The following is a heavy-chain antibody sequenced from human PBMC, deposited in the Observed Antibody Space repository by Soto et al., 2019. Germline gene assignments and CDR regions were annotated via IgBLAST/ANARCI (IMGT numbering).Heavy chain of an antibody. V-gene: IGHV3-74*01. D-gene: IGHD5-12*01. CDR2: INGDGSST. CDR3: ARVHSGGYAFSLDDY. CDR1: GFTFSSYW. J-gene: IGHJ4*02. Sequence: PGGSLRLSCAASGFTFSSYWMHWVRQAPGKGLVWVSRINGDGSSTTYADSVKGRFTISRDNAKNTLYLQMNSLRAEDTAVYYCARVHSGGYAFSLDDYWGQGTLVTVSS.